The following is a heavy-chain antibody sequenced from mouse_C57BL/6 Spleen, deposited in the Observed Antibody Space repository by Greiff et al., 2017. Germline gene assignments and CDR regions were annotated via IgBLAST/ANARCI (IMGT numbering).Heavy chain of an antibody. D-gene: IGHD2-5*01. V-gene: IGHV1-54*01. J-gene: IGHJ2*01. Sequence: VQVVESGAELVRPGTSVKVSCKASGYAFTNYLIEWVKQRPGQGLEGIGVINPGSGGTNYNEKFKGKATLTADKSSSTAYMQLSSLTSEDSAVYFCARSYYSNYPFDYWGQGTTLTVSS. CDR3: ARSYYSNYPFDY. CDR2: INPGSGGT. CDR1: GYAFTNYL.